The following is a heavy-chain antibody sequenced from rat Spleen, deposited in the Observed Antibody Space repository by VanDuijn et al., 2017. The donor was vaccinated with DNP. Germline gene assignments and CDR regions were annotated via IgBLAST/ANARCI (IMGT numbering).Heavy chain of an antibody. CDR3: ATSSYYGYDYGFGY. Sequence: EVQLVESGGDLVQPGRSLKLSCVASGFTFSYYWMAWVRQAPKKGLEWVATIIYDGSRTHYRDSVRGRFTISRDYARSTLYLQMDSLRSEDTATYYCATSSYYGYDYGFGYWGQGTLVTVSS. CDR2: IIYDGSRT. CDR1: GFTFSYYW. D-gene: IGHD1-7*01. J-gene: IGHJ3*01. V-gene: IGHV5S10*01.